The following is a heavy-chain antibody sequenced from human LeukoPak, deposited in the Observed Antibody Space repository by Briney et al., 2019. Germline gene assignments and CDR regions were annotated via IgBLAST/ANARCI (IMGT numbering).Heavy chain of an antibody. D-gene: IGHD3-16*01. J-gene: IGHJ4*02. V-gene: IGHV3-48*04. CDR3: ARFLRRPPPVGY. Sequence: GGSLRLSCAASGFTFSSYSMNWVRQAPGKGLEWVSSISSSGNTIYYADSVKGRFTISRDNAKNSLYLQMNSLRAEDTAVYYCARFLRRPPPVGYWGQGTLVTVSS. CDR1: GFTFSSYS. CDR2: ISSSGNTI.